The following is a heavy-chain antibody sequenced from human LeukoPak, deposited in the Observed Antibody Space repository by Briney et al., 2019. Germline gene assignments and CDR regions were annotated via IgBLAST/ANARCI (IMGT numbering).Heavy chain of an antibody. J-gene: IGHJ5*02. Sequence: SETLSLTCAVYGGSFSGYYWSWIRQPPGKGLEWIGEINHSGSTNYNPSLKSRVTISVDTSKNQFSLKLSSVTAADTAVYYCARGRGACSSTSCHRRWFDPWGQGTLVTVSS. CDR1: GGSFSGYY. V-gene: IGHV4-34*01. CDR2: INHSGST. CDR3: ARGRGACSSTSCHRRWFDP. D-gene: IGHD2-2*01.